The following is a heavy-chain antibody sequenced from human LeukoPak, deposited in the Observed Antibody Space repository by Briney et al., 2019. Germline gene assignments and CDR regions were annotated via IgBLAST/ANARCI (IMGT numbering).Heavy chain of an antibody. CDR2: ISSSSSYI. J-gene: IGHJ4*02. V-gene: IGHV3-21*01. D-gene: IGHD4-17*01. CDR3: ASGSNGDYDY. CDR1: GFTFSSCS. Sequence: PGGSLRLSCAASGFTFSSCSMNWVRQAPGKGLEWVSSISSSSSYIYYADSVKGRFTISRDNAKNSLYLQMNSLRAEDTAVCYCASGSNGDYDYWGQGTLVTVSS.